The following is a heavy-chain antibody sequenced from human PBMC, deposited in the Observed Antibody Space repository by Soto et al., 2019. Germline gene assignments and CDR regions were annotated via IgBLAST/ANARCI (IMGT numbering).Heavy chain of an antibody. V-gene: IGHV3-30-3*01. J-gene: IGHJ6*02. CDR2: ISYDGSNK. CDR3: ARGSRPSYYYYGMDG. Sequence: GGSLRLSCAASGFTFSSYAMHWVRQAPGKGLEWVAVISYDGSNKYYADSVKGRFTISRDNSKNTLYLQMNSLRAEDTAVYYCARGSRPSYYYYGMDGWGQGTTVTVYS. CDR1: GFTFSSYA. D-gene: IGHD6-6*01.